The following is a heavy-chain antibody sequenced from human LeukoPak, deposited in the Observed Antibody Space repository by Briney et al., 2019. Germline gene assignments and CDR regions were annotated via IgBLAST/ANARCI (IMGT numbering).Heavy chain of an antibody. J-gene: IGHJ4*02. CDR1: GFIVSGDF. V-gene: IGHV3-53*01. D-gene: IGHD4-11*01. CDR3: AAGGSVTTVLHY. Sequence: GGSLRLSCAASGFIVSGDFMSWVRQAPGKGLEWVSVIYSDGSTYYADSVKGRFTISRDNSKNTLDLQMTGLRAEDTAVYYCAAGGSVTTVLHYWGQGTLVTVSS. CDR2: IYSDGST.